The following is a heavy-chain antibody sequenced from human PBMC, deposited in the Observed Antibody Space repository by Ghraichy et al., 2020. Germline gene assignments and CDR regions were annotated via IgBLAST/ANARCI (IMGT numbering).Heavy chain of an antibody. J-gene: IGHJ4*02. V-gene: IGHV1-46*01. CDR1: GYTFTSYY. D-gene: IGHD2-21*02. CDR2: INPNGGST. Sequence: ASVKVSCKASGYTFTSYYMHWVRQAPGQGLEWMGIINPNGGSTDYAQKFQGRVTMTRDTSTTTVYMELSSLRSEDTAVYYCARDPARIPVVVTALFYFDYWGQGTLVTVSS. CDR3: ARDPARIPVVVTALFYFDY.